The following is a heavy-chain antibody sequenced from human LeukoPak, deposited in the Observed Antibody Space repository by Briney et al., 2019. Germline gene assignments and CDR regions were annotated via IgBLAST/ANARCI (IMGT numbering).Heavy chain of an antibody. D-gene: IGHD1-26*01. CDR3: ARCDQTGEWELLNDY. V-gene: IGHV4-59*12. J-gene: IGHJ4*02. Sequence: SETLSLTCTVSGGSISSYYWSWIRQPPGKGLEWIGYIYYSGSTNYNPSLKSRVTISVDTSKNQFSLKLSSVTAADTAVYYCARCDQTGEWELLNDYWGQGTLVTVSS. CDR2: IYYSGST. CDR1: GGSISSYY.